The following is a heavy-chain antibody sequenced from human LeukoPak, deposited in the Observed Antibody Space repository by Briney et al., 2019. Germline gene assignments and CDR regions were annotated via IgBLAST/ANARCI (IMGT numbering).Heavy chain of an antibody. CDR2: IKSKTDGGTR. CDR3: TTERVY. V-gene: IGHV3-15*01. J-gene: IGHJ4*02. Sequence: EGVGRIKSKTDGGTRDYAAPVKGRFTISRDDSKNTLYLQMNSLKTEDTAVYYCTTERVYWGQGTLVTVSS.